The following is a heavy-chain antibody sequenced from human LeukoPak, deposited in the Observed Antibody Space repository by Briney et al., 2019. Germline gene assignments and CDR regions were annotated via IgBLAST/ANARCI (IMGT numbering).Heavy chain of an antibody. CDR2: IPYDGSNK. D-gene: IGHD3-3*01. CDR1: GFTFSTYT. Sequence: GGSLRLSCAASGFTFSTYTMHWVRQAPGKGLEWVAVIPYDGSNKLYTDSVRGRFTISRDNTKNLLYLQMSSLRAEDTAVYYCATDRGWRTSGYYLYYFEYWGQGTLVTFSS. J-gene: IGHJ4*02. CDR3: ATDRGWRTSGYYLYYFEY. V-gene: IGHV3-30-3*01.